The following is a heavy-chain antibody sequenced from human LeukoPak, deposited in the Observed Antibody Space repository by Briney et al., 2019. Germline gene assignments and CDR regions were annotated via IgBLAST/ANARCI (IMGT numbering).Heavy chain of an antibody. Sequence: TGGSLRLSCAASEFTFSEYYMSWIRQAPGKGLEWVSYISGSGNTTYYADSVKGRFTVSRDNAKNSVYLQMNSLRGEDTAVYYCARGRVNWFDPWGQGTLVTVSS. CDR3: ARGRVNWFDP. CDR2: ISGSGNTT. J-gene: IGHJ5*02. CDR1: EFTFSEYY. V-gene: IGHV3-11*01.